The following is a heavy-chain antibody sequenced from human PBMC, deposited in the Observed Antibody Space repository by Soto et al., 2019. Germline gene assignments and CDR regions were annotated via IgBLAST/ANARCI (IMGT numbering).Heavy chain of an antibody. CDR2: VFGHGGGQ. J-gene: IGHJ4*02. V-gene: IGHV3-23*01. Sequence: EVQLLESGGDLVQPGGSLRLSCAASGFTFSSFAMSWVRQAPGKGLDWVSRVFGHGGGQDYADSVKGRFNISRDNSKNSLCRQMSSPRVDDTAIYYCAKRRWMEVLDYSLDYWGQGTLVTVSS. CDR1: GFTFSSFA. D-gene: IGHD2-8*01. CDR3: AKRRWMEVLDYSLDY.